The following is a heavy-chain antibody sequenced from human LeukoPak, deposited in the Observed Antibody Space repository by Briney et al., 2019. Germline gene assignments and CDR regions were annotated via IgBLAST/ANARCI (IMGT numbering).Heavy chain of an antibody. V-gene: IGHV3-30*02. CDR3: AKEKKYYYDSTGYPGYDY. CDR1: GFTFSSYA. J-gene: IGHJ4*02. D-gene: IGHD3-22*01. CDR2: IRYDGTNK. Sequence: GGSLRLSCAASGFTFSSYAMSWVRQAPGKGLEWVAFIRYDGTNKYYADSVKGRLTISRDNSKNTLYLQMSSLRAEDTAVYYCAKEKKYYYDSTGYPGYDYWGQGTLVTVSS.